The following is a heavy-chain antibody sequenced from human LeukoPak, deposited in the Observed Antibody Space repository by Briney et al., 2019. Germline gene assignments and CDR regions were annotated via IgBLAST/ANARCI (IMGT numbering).Heavy chain of an antibody. CDR2: MYNSGSI. CDR3: ARNETSGYFDI. J-gene: IGHJ3*02. Sequence: SETLSLTCTVSGGSISSSTHYWGWIRQSPGKGLEWIGSMYNSGSISYNPSLRSRVTITVDTSKNQFSLNFNSVTAADTALYFCARNETSGYFDIWGQGTMVTVSS. V-gene: IGHV4-39*01. D-gene: IGHD3-22*01. CDR1: GGSISSSTHY.